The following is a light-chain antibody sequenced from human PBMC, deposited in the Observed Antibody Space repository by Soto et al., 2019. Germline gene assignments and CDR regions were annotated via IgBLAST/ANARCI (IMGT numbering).Light chain of an antibody. CDR2: AAS. V-gene: IGKV1-8*01. J-gene: IGKJ5*01. CDR1: QCSSRY. CDR3: QQYYSYPIT. Sequence: AIRMTQAPSSFSGSPGDRVTITGRARQCSSRYVAWYQHKPVKAPKLLIYAASTLHSGVPSRFSGSGSGTDFTLTISCLQSEDFATYYCQQYYSYPITFGQGTRLENK.